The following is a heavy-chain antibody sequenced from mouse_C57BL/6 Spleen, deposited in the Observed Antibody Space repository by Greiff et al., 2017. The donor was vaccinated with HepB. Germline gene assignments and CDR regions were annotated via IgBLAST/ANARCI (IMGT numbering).Heavy chain of an antibody. CDR2: IDPSDSET. Sequence: QVQLKQPGAELVRPGSSVKLSCKASGYTFTSYWMHWVKQRPIQGLEWIGNIDPSDSETHYNQKFKDKATLTVDKSSSTAYMQLSSLTSEDSAVYYCARNGYGYDVSVYYWGQGTTLTVSS. V-gene: IGHV1-52*01. CDR3: ARNGYGYDVSVYY. D-gene: IGHD2-2*01. CDR1: GYTFTSYW. J-gene: IGHJ2*01.